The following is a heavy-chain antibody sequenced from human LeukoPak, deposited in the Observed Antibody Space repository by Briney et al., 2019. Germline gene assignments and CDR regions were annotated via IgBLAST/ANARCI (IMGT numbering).Heavy chain of an antibody. J-gene: IGHJ3*02. Sequence: GGSLRLSCAASGFTFSSYAMSWVRQPPGKGLGWVSAISGSGGSTYYADSVKGRFTISRDNSKNTLYLQMNSLRAEDTAVYYCAKGLRIAARYDAFDIWGQGTMVTVSS. CDR2: ISGSGGST. V-gene: IGHV3-23*01. CDR1: GFTFSSYA. CDR3: AKGLRIAARYDAFDI. D-gene: IGHD6-13*01.